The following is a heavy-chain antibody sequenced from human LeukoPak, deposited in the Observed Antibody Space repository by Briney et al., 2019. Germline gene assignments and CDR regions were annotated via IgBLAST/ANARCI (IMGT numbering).Heavy chain of an antibody. CDR2: MSPNSGDT. CDR1: GYTFTSYD. V-gene: IGHV1-8*01. J-gene: IGHJ4*02. D-gene: IGHD7-27*01. Sequence: GASVTVSCTASGYTFTSYDFNWVRQATGQRPEWMGWMSPNSGDTGYAQKFQDRVTMTRNTSISTAYMELSSLRSDDTAVYYCAGGPPNWGYDYWGPGTLVTVSS. CDR3: AGGPPNWGYDY.